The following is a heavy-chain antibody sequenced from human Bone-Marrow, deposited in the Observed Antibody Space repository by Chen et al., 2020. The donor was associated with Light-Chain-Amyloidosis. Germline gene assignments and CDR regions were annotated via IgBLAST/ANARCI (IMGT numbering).Heavy chain of an antibody. D-gene: IGHD5-12*01. CDR1: GYTFPNYW. CDR2: IYPDDSDA. Sequence: EEQLEQSEPEVKKPGEPLTISCKGSGYTFPNYWIGWVRQMPGKGLEWMGVIYPDDSDARYSPSFEGQVTISADKSITTAYLQWRSLKASDTAMYYCARRRDGYNFDYWGQGTLVTVSS. J-gene: IGHJ4*02. CDR3: ARRRDGYNFDY. V-gene: IGHV5-51*01.